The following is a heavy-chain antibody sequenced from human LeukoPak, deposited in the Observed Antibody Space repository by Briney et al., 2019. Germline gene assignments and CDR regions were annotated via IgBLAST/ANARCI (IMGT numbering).Heavy chain of an antibody. V-gene: IGHV3-7*01. Sequence: PGGSLRLSCAASGFTFSTCWMSWVRQAPGKGLEWVANIKGDGSEKNYVDSVKGRFTISRDDAKNSLFLQMNSLRADDTAVYYCARGDHEYWGQGTLVTVSS. CDR3: ARGDHEY. CDR1: GFTFSTCW. CDR2: IKGDGSEK. J-gene: IGHJ4*02.